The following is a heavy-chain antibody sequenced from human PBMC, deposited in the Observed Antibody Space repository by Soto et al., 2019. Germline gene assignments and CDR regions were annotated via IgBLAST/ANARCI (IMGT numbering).Heavy chain of an antibody. V-gene: IGHV1-69*13. CDR1: GGSFSSYA. D-gene: IGHD6-13*01. CDR3: ARDLRAAGRPGMYV. CDR2: IIPIVGTG. J-gene: IGHJ6*02. Sequence: SVKVSCKASGGSFSSYAISWVRQAPGQGLEWMGGIIPIVGTGNYAQNFQGRVTITADESTSTAYMELSSLRSEDTAMYYCARDLRAAGRPGMYVCDQGTTVTVSS.